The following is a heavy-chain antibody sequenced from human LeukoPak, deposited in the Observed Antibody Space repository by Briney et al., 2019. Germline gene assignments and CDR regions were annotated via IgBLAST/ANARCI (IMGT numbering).Heavy chain of an antibody. CDR3: ATHLDGSGSYFFFDS. CDR2: ISSSNSFA. D-gene: IGHD3-10*01. J-gene: IGHJ4*02. Sequence: SGGSLRLSCAASGFTFSDYYMSWIRQAPGRGLEWVSYISSSNSFANYADSVRGRFTISRDNAKKSLYLQMNNLRAEDTAVYYCATHLDGSGSYFFFDSRGQGTLVTVSS. CDR1: GFTFSDYY. V-gene: IGHV3-11*06.